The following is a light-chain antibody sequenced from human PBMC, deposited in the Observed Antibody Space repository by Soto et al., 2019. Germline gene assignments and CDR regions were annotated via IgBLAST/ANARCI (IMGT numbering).Light chain of an antibody. CDR2: DVS. Sequence: QSALTQPASASGSPGQSITISCTGTSSDVGGYNYVSWYQQHPGIAPKLMIYDVSNRPSGVSNRFSGSKSGNMASLTISGLQAEDEADYYCSSYTSSSTLAFGTGTKLTVL. CDR3: SSYTSSSTLA. V-gene: IGLV2-14*01. CDR1: SSDVGGYNY. J-gene: IGLJ1*01.